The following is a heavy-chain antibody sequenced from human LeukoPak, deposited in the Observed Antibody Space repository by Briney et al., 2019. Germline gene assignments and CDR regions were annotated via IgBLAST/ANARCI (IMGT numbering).Heavy chain of an antibody. CDR1: GGSFSGYY. CDR3: ARGRGYDFWSGYSGHYFDY. CDR2: INHSGST. V-gene: IGHV4-34*01. D-gene: IGHD3-3*01. J-gene: IGHJ4*02. Sequence: SETLSLTCAVYGGSFSGYYWSWLRQPPGKGLEWIGEINHSGSTNSNPSLKSRVTISVDTSKNQFSLKLSSVTAADTAVYYCARGRGYDFWSGYSGHYFDYWGQGTLVTVSS.